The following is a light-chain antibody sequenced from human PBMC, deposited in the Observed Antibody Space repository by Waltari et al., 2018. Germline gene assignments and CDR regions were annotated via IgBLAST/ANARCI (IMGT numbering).Light chain of an antibody. V-gene: IGKV4-1*01. CDR3: QQYYNTPLT. Sequence: DIVMTQSPESLAVSLGERANINCKTSESVLYSSNNKNHLAWYQQKPGQPPKLLIYWASTRKSGVPDRFSGSGSETDFTLTVSSLQAEDVAVYYCQQYYNTPLTFGGGTKVEIK. CDR2: WAS. J-gene: IGKJ4*01. CDR1: ESVLYSSNNKNH.